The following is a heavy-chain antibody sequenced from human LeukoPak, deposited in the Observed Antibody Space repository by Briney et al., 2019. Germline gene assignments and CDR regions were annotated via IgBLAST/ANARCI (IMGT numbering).Heavy chain of an antibody. V-gene: IGHV3-7*01. CDR2: VNQAGTEK. Sequence: GGSLRLSCAASGFTFSSQWMSWVRQAPGKGLEWVANVNQAGTEKYYVDSVKGRFTISRDDAKNSLYLQMNSLRAEDTAVYYCARVSSSGYYILDYWGQGTLVTVSS. CDR3: ARVSSSGYYILDY. CDR1: GFTFSSQW. J-gene: IGHJ4*02. D-gene: IGHD3-22*01.